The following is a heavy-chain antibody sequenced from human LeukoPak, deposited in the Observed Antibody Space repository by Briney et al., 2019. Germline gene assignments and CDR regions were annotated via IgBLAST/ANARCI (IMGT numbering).Heavy chain of an antibody. D-gene: IGHD3-22*01. CDR2: IYPGDSDT. J-gene: IGHJ4*02. Sequence: GESLKISCKGSGYSFTSYWIGWVRQMPGKGLEWIGIIYPGDSDTSYSPSFQGQSTISADKSIRPPYLQWRSLKASDTAMYYCARQGLYYYDSSGTDDFDYWGQGTLVTVSS. V-gene: IGHV5-51*01. CDR1: GYSFTSYW. CDR3: ARQGLYYYDSSGTDDFDY.